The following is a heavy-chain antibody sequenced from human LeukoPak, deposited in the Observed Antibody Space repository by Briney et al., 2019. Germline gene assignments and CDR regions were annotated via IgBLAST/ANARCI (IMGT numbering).Heavy chain of an antibody. V-gene: IGHV4-31*03. J-gene: IGHJ4*02. CDR3: AKLRPLYRPGWADVDH. Sequence: SETLSLTCTVSGGSISSGGYYWSWIRQHPGKGLEWIGYIYYSGSTYYNPSLKSRVTISVDTSKNQFSLKLSSVTAADTAVYYCAKLRPLYRPGWADVDHWGQGTLVTVSS. D-gene: IGHD3-16*02. CDR2: IYYSGST. CDR1: GGSISSGGYY.